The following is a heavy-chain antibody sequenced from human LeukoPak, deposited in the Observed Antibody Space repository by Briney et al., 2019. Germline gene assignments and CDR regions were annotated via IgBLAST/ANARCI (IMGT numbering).Heavy chain of an antibody. CDR3: ARCGTNNRGYHYMDD. D-gene: IGHD2/OR15-2a*01. Sequence: SETLSLTCTGSGGSISSYYWSWLRQPPGRGLEWIGYTHYSGSTNYNPSLESRVTISVDTSKNQFSLNVSSVTAADSALYYCARCGTNNRGYHYMDDWGKGTTVTVSS. CDR2: THYSGST. J-gene: IGHJ6*03. V-gene: IGHV4-59*01. CDR1: GGSISSYY.